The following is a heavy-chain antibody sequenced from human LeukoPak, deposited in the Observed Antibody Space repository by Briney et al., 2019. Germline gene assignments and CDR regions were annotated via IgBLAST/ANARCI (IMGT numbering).Heavy chain of an antibody. CDR3: ARDRYHYDSSGYYIVSFFDY. Sequence: KPSETLSLTCTVSGGSINSYYWSWIRQPPGKGLEWIGYIYYSGSTNYNPSLKSRVTMSVDTSKNQFSLKLSSVTAADTAVYYCARDRYHYDSSGYYIVSFFDYWGQGALVTVSS. J-gene: IGHJ4*02. V-gene: IGHV4-59*01. CDR1: GGSINSYY. D-gene: IGHD3-22*01. CDR2: IYYSGST.